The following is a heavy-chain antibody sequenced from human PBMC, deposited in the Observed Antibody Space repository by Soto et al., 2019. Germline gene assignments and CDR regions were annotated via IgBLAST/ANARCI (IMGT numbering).Heavy chain of an antibody. J-gene: IGHJ4*02. Sequence: SETLSLTCAVYGVSFSGYYWSWIRQPPGKGLEWIGEINHSGSTNYNPSLKSRVTISVDTSKNQFSLKLSSVTAADTAVYYCASRTYYDFWSGYRDYWGQGTLVTVSS. D-gene: IGHD3-3*01. V-gene: IGHV4-34*01. CDR2: INHSGST. CDR1: GVSFSGYY. CDR3: ASRTYYDFWSGYRDY.